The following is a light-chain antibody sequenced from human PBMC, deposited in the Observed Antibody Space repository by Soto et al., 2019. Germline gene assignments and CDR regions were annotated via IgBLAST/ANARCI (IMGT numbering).Light chain of an antibody. Sequence: EIVLTQSPATLSLSPGERATLSCRASQSVRSYLAWYQQKPGQAPRLLIYAASNRATGIPAKFSGSGSGTDFPLTIGSLEPEDFAVYYCQQRSYWRIPFGGGTKVEFK. CDR3: QQRSYWRIP. CDR1: QSVRSY. J-gene: IGKJ4*01. V-gene: IGKV3-11*01. CDR2: AAS.